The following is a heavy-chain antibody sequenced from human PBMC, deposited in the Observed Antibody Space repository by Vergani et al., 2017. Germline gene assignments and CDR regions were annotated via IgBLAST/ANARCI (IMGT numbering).Heavy chain of an antibody. CDR2: ISSSSSTI. D-gene: IGHD6-13*01. V-gene: IGHV3-48*01. CDR1: GFTFSSYS. J-gene: IGHJ4*02. CDR3: AKYKGVEAAAAGN. Sequence: EVQLVESGGGLVQPGGSLRLSCAASGFTFSSYSMNWVRQAPGKGLEWVSYISSSSSTIYYADSVKGRFTISRDNAKNSLYLQMNSLRAEDTAVYYCAKYKGVEAAAAGNWGQGTLVTVSS.